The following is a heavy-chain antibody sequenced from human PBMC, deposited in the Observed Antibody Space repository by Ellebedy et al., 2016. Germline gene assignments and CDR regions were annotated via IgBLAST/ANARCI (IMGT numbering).Heavy chain of an antibody. J-gene: IGHJ3*02. V-gene: IGHV5-51*01. CDR3: ARLRDHSGWCAFDS. Sequence: QVTISADKSINTAYLQWNSLKASDTAMYYCARLRDHSGWCAFDSWGQGTMVTVSS. D-gene: IGHD6-19*01.